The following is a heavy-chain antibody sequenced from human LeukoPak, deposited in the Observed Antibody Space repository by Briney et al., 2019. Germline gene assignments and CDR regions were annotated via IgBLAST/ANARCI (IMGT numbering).Heavy chain of an antibody. CDR2: ISGSGGST. D-gene: IGHD6-13*01. J-gene: IGHJ4*02. V-gene: IGHV3-23*01. CDR1: GFTFSSYA. CDR3: AKESIVAAGNVNYFDY. Sequence: PGGSLRLSCAASGFTFSSYAMSWVRQAPGKGLEWVSAISGSGGSTYYADSVKCRFTISRANSKKTLYLQMNSLRAEDTAVYYCAKESIVAAGNVNYFDYWGQGTLVTVSS.